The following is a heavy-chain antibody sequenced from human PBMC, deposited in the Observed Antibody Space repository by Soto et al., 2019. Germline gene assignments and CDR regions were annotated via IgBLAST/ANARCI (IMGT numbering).Heavy chain of an antibody. V-gene: IGHV5-51*01. CDR3: ARHRAEWELDFDY. Sequence: PRESLKISGKVSGYTFANFWIGWVRQTTGKGLEWVAVLYPGDSDTRYNPSFQGQVTISADRSINTVYLQWNSLRASDTAKYYCARHRAEWELDFDYSVQGTLVTVFS. CDR2: LYPGDSDT. CDR1: GYTFANFW. J-gene: IGHJ4*02. D-gene: IGHD1-26*01.